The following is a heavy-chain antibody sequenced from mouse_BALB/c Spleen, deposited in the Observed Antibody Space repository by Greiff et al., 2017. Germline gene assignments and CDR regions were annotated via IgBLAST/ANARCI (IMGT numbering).Heavy chain of an antibody. CDR2: ISYDGSN. Sequence: EVKLMESGPGLVKPSQSLSLTCSVTGYSITSGYYWNWIRQFPGNKLEWMGYISYDGSNNYNPSLKNRISITRDTSKNQFFLTLNSVTTEDTATYYWARGFADWGQGTLVTVSA. V-gene: IGHV3-6*02. CDR3: ARGFAD. J-gene: IGHJ3*01. CDR1: GYSITSGYY.